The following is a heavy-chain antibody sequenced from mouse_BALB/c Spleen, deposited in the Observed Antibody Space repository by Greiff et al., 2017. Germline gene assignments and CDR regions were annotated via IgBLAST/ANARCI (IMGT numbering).Heavy chain of an antibody. J-gene: IGHJ2*01. V-gene: IGHV1-87*01. CDR3: ARDYYRYDY. CDR1: GYTFTSYW. Sequence: QVQLQQSGAELARPGASVKLSCKASGYTFTSYWMQWVKQRPGQGLEWIGAIYPGDGDTRYTQKFKGKATLTADKSSSTAYMQLSSLASEDSAVYYCARDYYRYDYWGQGTTLTVSS. D-gene: IGHD2-14*01. CDR2: IYPGDGDT.